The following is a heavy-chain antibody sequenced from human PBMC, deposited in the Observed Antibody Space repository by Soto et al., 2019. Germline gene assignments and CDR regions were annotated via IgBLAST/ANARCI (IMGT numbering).Heavy chain of an antibody. CDR2: IIPIFGTA. CDR1: GGTFSTYA. CDR3: ATEDAVAGFVYGMDV. D-gene: IGHD6-19*01. V-gene: IGHV1-69*13. Sequence: SVKVSCKASGGTFSTYAISWVRQAPGQGLEWMGGIIPIFGTASYPQRFQGRVTITADESTTTAYMKLSSLRSEDTAVYYCATEDAVAGFVYGMDVWGQGTTVTVSS. J-gene: IGHJ6*02.